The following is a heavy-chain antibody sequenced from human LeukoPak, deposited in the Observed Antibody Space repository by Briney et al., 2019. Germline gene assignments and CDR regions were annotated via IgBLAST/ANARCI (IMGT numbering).Heavy chain of an antibody. CDR2: ISGSGGST. D-gene: IGHD3-22*01. CDR3: VKESPSMYYYDSSGYFDY. CDR1: GFTFSSYA. Sequence: GGSLRLSCAASGFTFSSYAMSWVRQAPGKGLEWVSAISGSGGSTYYADSVKRRFTISRDNSKNTLYLQMNSLRAEDTAVYYCVKESPSMYYYDSSGYFDYWGQGTLVTVSS. J-gene: IGHJ4*02. V-gene: IGHV3-23*01.